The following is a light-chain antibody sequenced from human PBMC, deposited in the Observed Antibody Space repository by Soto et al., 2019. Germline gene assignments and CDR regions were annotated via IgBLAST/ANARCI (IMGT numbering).Light chain of an antibody. CDR3: AAWDGSLSGRV. CDR2: SDT. V-gene: IGLV1-47*02. Sequence: QSVMTQSPCASATPGQRVTISCSGSSSNIGSNYVYWYRQLPGTAPKLIIYSDTQRPSGVPDRFSGSKSGTSASLVISGLRSEDEADYYCAAWDGSLSGRVFGGGIKLTVL. CDR1: SSNIGSNY. J-gene: IGLJ2*01.